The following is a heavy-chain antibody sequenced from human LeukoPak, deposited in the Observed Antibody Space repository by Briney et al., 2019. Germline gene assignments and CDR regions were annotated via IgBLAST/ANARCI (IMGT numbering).Heavy chain of an antibody. CDR3: ARDTHYYGSGSPAFDI. J-gene: IGHJ3*02. Sequence: TGGSLRLSCAASGFTFSSYEMNWVRQAPGKGLEWVSYISSSSVTIHYADSVKGRFTISRDNAKNSLYLQMNSLRAEDTALYYCARDTHYYGSGSPAFDIWGQGTMVTVSS. CDR2: ISSSSVTI. CDR1: GFTFSSYE. D-gene: IGHD3-10*01. V-gene: IGHV3-48*01.